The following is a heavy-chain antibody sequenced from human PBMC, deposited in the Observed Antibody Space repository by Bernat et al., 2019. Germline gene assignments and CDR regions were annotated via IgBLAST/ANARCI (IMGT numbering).Heavy chain of an antibody. Sequence: QVQLQESGPGLVKPSQTLSLTCTVSGGSISSGSYYWSWIRQPAGKGLEWIGRIYTSGSTNYNPSLKSRVTISVDTSKNQFSLKLTSVTAADTAVYYCASVFGGNSAYWYFVLWGRGTLVTVSS. V-gene: IGHV4-61*02. J-gene: IGHJ2*01. D-gene: IGHD4-23*01. CDR2: IYTSGST. CDR1: GGSISSGSYY. CDR3: ASVFGGNSAYWYFVL.